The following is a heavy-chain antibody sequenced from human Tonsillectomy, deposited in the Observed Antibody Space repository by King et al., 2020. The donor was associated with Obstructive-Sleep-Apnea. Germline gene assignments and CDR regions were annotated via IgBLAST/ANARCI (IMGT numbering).Heavy chain of an antibody. Sequence: VQLQESGPGLVKPSETLSLTCTVSGGSISSYYWSWIRQPPGKGLEWIGYIYYSGSTNYNPSLKSRVTISVDTSKNQFSLKLSSVTAADTAVYYCARGTSSYGDYLGYWGQGTLVTVSS. CDR1: GGSISSYY. CDR2: IYYSGST. CDR3: ARGTSSYGDYLGY. J-gene: IGHJ4*02. V-gene: IGHV4-59*01. D-gene: IGHD4-17*01.